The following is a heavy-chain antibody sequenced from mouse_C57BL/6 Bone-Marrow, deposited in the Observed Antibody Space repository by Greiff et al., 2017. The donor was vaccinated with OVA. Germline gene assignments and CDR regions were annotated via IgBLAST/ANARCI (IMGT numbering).Heavy chain of an antibody. J-gene: IGHJ1*03. D-gene: IGHD1-1*01. V-gene: IGHV1-81*01. CDR3: ARSSVCYGSREWYFDV. Sequence: VKLMESGAELARPGASVKLSCKASGYTFTSYGISWVKQRTGKGLEWIGEIYPRSGNTYSNEKFKGKATLTADKSSSTAYMELRSLTSEDSAVYFGARSSVCYGSREWYFDVWGTGTTVTVSS. CDR2: IYPRSGNT. CDR1: GYTFTSYG.